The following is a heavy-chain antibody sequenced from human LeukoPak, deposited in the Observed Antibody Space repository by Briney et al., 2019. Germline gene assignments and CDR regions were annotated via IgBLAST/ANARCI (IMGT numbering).Heavy chain of an antibody. CDR1: GGSISSSSYY. D-gene: IGHD6-13*01. CDR2: IYYSGST. CDR3: ARPPNGPIAAAGYFQH. Sequence: SETLSLTCTVSGGSISSSSYYWGWIRQPPGKGLEWIGSIYYSGSTYYNPSLKSRVTISVDTSKNQFSLKLSSVTAADTAVYYCARPPNGPIAAAGYFQHWGQGTLVTVSS. V-gene: IGHV4-39*07. J-gene: IGHJ1*01.